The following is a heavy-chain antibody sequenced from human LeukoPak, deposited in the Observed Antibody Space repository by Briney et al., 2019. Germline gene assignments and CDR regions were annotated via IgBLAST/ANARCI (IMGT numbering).Heavy chain of an antibody. D-gene: IGHD3-22*01. V-gene: IGHV3-48*03. CDR2: ISSSGNTI. CDR3: ARALRITMIGDY. J-gene: IGHJ4*02. CDR1: GFAFSSYE. Sequence: GGSLRLSCAASGFAFSSYEMNWVRQAPGKGLEWVSYISSSGNTINYADSVKGRFTISRDNAKNSLYLQMNSLRAEDTAVYYCARALRITMIGDYWGQRTLVTVSS.